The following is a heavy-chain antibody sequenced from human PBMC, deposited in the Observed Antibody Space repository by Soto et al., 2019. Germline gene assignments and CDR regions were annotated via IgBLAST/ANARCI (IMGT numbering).Heavy chain of an antibody. V-gene: IGHV1-69*13. D-gene: IGHD1-1*01. CDR1: CSSFSESA. J-gene: IGHJ6*02. CDR3: ARVGSRDGYNSNLYYYYYGMDV. Sequence: GASVKVSWKDSCSSFSESAISSGWQAPGQRHKWMGGIIPIFGTANYAQKFQGRVTITADESTSTAYMELSSLRSEDTAVYYCARVGSRDGYNSNLYYYYYGMDVWGQGTTVTVSS. CDR2: IIPIFGTA.